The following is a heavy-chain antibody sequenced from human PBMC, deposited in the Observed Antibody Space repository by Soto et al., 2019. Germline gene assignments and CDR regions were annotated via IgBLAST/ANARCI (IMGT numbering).Heavy chain of an antibody. V-gene: IGHV1-69*13. D-gene: IGHD6-13*01. J-gene: IGHJ3*02. Sequence: SVKVSCKXSGGTFSSYAISWVRQAPGQGLEWMGGIIPIFGTANYAQKFQGRVTITADESTSTAYMELSSLRSEDTAVYYCASGYSSSWSQIGAFDIWGQGTMVTVSS. CDR1: GGTFSSYA. CDR2: IIPIFGTA. CDR3: ASGYSSSWSQIGAFDI.